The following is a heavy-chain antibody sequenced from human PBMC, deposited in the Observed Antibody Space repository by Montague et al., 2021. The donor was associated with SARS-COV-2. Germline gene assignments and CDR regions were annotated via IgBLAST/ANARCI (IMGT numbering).Heavy chain of an antibody. J-gene: IGHJ5*02. D-gene: IGHD6-25*01. CDR3: ARGSGSASATWFDP. V-gene: IGHV4-59*11. Sequence: SETLSLTCTVSGGSIGSHNWSWIRLPPGKGLEWVGHIYYTGITKYKSSLKSRVTISVDTSKNQLSLKLDSVTAADTAVYYCARGSGSASATWFDPWGQGTLVTVSS. CDR2: IYYTGIT. CDR1: GGSIGSHN.